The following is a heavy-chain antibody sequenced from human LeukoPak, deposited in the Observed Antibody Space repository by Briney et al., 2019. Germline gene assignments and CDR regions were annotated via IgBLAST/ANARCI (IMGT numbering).Heavy chain of an antibody. CDR2: IYYSGST. Sequence: SETLSLTCTVSGGSISSYYWSWIRQPPGKGLEWIGYIYYSGSTNYNPSLKSRVTISVDTSKNQFSLKLSSVTAADTAVYYCERELTGWFDPWGQGTLVTVSS. V-gene: IGHV4-59*01. D-gene: IGHD3-9*01. CDR3: ERELTGWFDP. CDR1: GGSISSYY. J-gene: IGHJ5*02.